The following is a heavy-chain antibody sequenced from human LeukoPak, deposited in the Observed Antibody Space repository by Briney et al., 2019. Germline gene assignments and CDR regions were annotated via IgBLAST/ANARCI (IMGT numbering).Heavy chain of an antibody. J-gene: IGHJ6*02. V-gene: IGHV4-34*01. CDR1: GGSFSGYY. CDR2: INHSGST. CDR3: ARGEFATIFGVVIENYYYGMDV. Sequence: SETLSLTCAVYGGSFSGYYWSWIRQPPGKGLEWIGEINHSGSTNYNPSLKSRVTISVDTSKNQFSLKLSSVTVADTAVYYCARGEFATIFGVVIENYYYGMDVWGQGTTVTVSS. D-gene: IGHD3-3*01.